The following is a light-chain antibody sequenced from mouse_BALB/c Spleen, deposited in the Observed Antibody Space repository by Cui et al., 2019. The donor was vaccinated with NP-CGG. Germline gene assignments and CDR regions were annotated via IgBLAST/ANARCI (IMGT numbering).Light chain of an antibody. CDR1: TGAVTTSNY. Sequence: QAVVTQESALTTSPGETLTLTCRSSTGAVTTSNYANWVQEKPDQLFTGLIGGTNNRAPGVPARFSGSLIGDKAALTITGAQTEDEAIYFCALWYSNHWVFGGGTKLTVL. CDR2: GTN. J-gene: IGLJ1*01. V-gene: IGLV1*01. CDR3: ALWYSNHWV.